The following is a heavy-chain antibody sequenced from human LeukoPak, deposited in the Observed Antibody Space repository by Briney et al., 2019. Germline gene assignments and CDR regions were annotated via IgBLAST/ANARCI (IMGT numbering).Heavy chain of an antibody. CDR3: AKEDYDILTGYYLNAFDI. V-gene: IGHV3-30*18. Sequence: PGGSLRLSCAASGFTFSSYGMHWVRQAPGKGLEWVAVISYDGSNKYYADSVKGRFTISRDNSKNTLYLQMNSLRAEDTAVYYCAKEDYDILTGYYLNAFDIWGQGTMVTVSS. CDR2: ISYDGSNK. CDR1: GFTFSSYG. D-gene: IGHD3-9*01. J-gene: IGHJ3*02.